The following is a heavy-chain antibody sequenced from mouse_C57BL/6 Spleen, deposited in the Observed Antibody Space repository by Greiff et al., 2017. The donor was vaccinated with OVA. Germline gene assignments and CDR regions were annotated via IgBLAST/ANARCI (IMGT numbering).Heavy chain of an antibody. V-gene: IGHV1-64*01. CDR3: ARGNYYGSSDVTWYFDV. Sequence: QVQLQQPGAELVKPGASVKLSCKASGYTFTSYWMHWVKQRPGQGLEWIGMIHPNSGSTNYNEKFKSKATLTVDKSSSTAYMQLSSLTSEDSAVYYCARGNYYGSSDVTWYFDVWGTGTTVTVSS. CDR1: GYTFTSYW. J-gene: IGHJ1*03. D-gene: IGHD1-1*01. CDR2: IHPNSGST.